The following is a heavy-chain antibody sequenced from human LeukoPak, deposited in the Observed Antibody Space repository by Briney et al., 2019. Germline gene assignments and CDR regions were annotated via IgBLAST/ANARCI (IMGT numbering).Heavy chain of an antibody. CDR3: ARDLYSSGWFDY. V-gene: IGHV3-21*01. J-gene: IGHJ4*02. D-gene: IGHD6-19*01. CDR1: GFTFSSYS. Sequence: GGSLRLSCAASGFTFSSYSMNWVRQAPGKGLECVSSISSSSSYINYADSVKGRFTISRDNAKNSLYLQMNSLRAEDTAVYYCARDLYSSGWFDYWGQGTLVTVSS. CDR2: ISSSSSYI.